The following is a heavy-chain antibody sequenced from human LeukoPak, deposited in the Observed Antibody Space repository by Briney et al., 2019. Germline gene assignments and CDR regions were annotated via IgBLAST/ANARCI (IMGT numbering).Heavy chain of an antibody. D-gene: IGHD3-10*01. CDR2: IHCTGAT. V-gene: IGHV4-31*03. CDR3: ARERDGSGSYFPFDP. Sequence: PSETLSLTCTVSGGSISSGRYYWNWIRQHPGKGLEWIGYIHCTGATYYNPSLMSRVTISLDTSKNQFSLKLTSVTAADTAVYYCARERDGSGSYFPFDPWGQGTLVTVSS. J-gene: IGHJ5*02. CDR1: GGSISSGRYY.